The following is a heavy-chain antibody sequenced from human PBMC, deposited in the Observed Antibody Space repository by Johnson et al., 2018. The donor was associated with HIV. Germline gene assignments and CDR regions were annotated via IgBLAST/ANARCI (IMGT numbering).Heavy chain of an antibody. CDR1: GFAFSNHW. J-gene: IGHJ3*02. V-gene: IGHV3-7*02. D-gene: IGHD6-6*01. CDR2: IKQDGSEK. CDR3: AKAFEYSSSSMAFDI. Sequence: VQLVESGGDLVQPGGSLRLSCAASGFAFSNHWMSWVRQAPGKGLEWVANIKQDGSEKYYVDSVKGRFTISRDNAKNSLYLQIDSLRAEDTAVYYCAKAFEYSSSSMAFDIWGQGTMVTVSS.